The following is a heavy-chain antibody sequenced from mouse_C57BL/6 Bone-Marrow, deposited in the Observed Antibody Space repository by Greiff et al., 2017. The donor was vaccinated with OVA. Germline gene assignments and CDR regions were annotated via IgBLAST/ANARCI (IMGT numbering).Heavy chain of an antibody. CDR1: GFTFSSYS. CDR3: ARDTDYDVPYAMDY. J-gene: IGHJ4*01. CDR2: ISDGGSYT. V-gene: IGHV5-4*01. D-gene: IGHD2-4*01. Sequence: LFNPLLSLKLSCAASGFTFSSYSISWVRQTPEKRLEWFATISDGGSYTYYPDNVKGRFTISRDNAKNNLYLQMSHLKSEDTAMYYCARDTDYDVPYAMDYWGQGTSVTVSS.